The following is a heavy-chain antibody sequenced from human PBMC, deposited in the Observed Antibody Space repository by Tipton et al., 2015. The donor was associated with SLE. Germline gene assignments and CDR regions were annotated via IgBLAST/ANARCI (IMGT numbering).Heavy chain of an antibody. D-gene: IGHD2-2*01. J-gene: IGHJ2*01. Sequence: TLSLICAVYGGSFSDYFWTWIRQSPGKGLEWIGDVNHSGSTDYHPSLKSRVTMSVDTSKNQFSLKLSSVTAADTAVYYCARRLVAAANDWYFGLWGRGTLVTVSS. CDR1: GGSFSDYF. CDR2: VNHSGST. V-gene: IGHV4-34*01. CDR3: ARRLVAAANDWYFGL.